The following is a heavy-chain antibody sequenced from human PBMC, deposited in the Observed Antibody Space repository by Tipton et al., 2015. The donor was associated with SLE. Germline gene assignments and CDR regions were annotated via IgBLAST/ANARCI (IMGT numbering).Heavy chain of an antibody. CDR1: YW. D-gene: IGHD2-2*01. V-gene: IGHV5-51*01. J-gene: IGHJ6*03. Sequence: YWIGWVRQMPGKGLEWMGIIYPGDSDTRYSPSFQGQVTISADKSISTAYLQWSSLKASDTAMYYCARHSGDVVVPAAYMDVWGKGTTVTVPS. CDR3: ARHSGDVVVPAAYMDV. CDR2: IYPGDSDT.